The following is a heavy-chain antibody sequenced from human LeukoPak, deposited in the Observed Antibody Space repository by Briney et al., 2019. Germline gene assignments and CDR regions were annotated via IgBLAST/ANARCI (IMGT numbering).Heavy chain of an antibody. CDR1: GYTFTGYY. D-gene: IGHD2-8*01. CDR3: VRGGVALSYYGMDV. J-gene: IGHJ6*02. V-gene: IGHV1-2*02. CDR2: INPNSGGT. Sequence: GASVKVSCKASGYTFTGYYMHWVRQAPGQGLEWMGWINPNSGGTNYAQKFQGRVTMTRDTSISTAYMELSRLRSDDTAVYYCVRGGVALSYYGMDVWGQGTTVTVSS.